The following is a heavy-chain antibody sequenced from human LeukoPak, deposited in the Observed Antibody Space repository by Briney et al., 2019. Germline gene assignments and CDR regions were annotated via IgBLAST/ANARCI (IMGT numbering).Heavy chain of an antibody. CDR2: INHSGST. Sequence: SETLSLTRAVYGGSFSGYYWSWIRQPPGKGLEWIGEINHSGSTNYNPSLKSRVTISVDTSKNQFSLKLSSVTAADTAVYYCASITGTTSSWFDPWGQGTLVTVSS. CDR1: GGSFSGYY. D-gene: IGHD1-7*01. J-gene: IGHJ5*02. CDR3: ASITGTTSSWFDP. V-gene: IGHV4-34*01.